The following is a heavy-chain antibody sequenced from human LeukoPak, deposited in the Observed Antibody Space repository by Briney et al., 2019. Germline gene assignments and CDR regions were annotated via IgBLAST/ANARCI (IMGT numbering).Heavy chain of an antibody. Sequence: SETLSLTCVVSGASVSTSHWNWIRHLPGKGLGWIGCLSYTGKTDYNPSLTSRVTISLGTSKNQVSLKLRSVTAADTAVYYCSEGYFEPFAHWGQGTLVTVSS. CDR2: LSYTGKT. D-gene: IGHD2/OR15-2a*01. CDR1: GASVSTSH. CDR3: SEGYFEPFAH. J-gene: IGHJ4*02. V-gene: IGHV4-59*02.